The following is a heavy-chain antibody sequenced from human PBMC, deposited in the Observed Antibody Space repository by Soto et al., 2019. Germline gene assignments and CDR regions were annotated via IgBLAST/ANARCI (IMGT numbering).Heavy chain of an antibody. J-gene: IGHJ4*02. CDR3: ATTHSVGSYHY. D-gene: IGHD2-15*01. Sequence: SETLSLTCTVSGDSINSGYWWAWIRQPPGKWLEWVASIYHSGTTYYNQSLTSRATIEVDTSKNPFSLMLSSLTAADSAVYYCATTHSVGSYHYFGQGTLVTVSS. CDR2: IYHSGTT. CDR1: GDSINSGYW. V-gene: IGHV4-38-2*02.